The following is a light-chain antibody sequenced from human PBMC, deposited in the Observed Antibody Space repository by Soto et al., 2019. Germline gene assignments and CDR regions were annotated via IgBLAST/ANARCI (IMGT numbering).Light chain of an antibody. Sequence: QSVLTQPASVSGSPGQSITISCTGSSSDVSGYDYVSWYQHHPGKAPKLMIHDVSNRPSGVSNRFSGSKSGNTASLTISGLQAEDEADYYCSSYTSSSTPYAFGTGTKVTVL. CDR3: SSYTSSSTPYA. V-gene: IGLV2-14*03. J-gene: IGLJ1*01. CDR2: DVS. CDR1: SSDVSGYDY.